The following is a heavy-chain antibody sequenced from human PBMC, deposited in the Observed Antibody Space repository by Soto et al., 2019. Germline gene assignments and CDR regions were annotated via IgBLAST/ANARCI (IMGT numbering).Heavy chain of an antibody. Sequence: SETLSLTCTVSGASISGFYWSWIRKSAGKGLEWIGRIYATGTTDYNPSLKRRVMMSVDTSKKQFSLKLRSVTAADTAVYYCVRDGTKTLRDWFDPWGQGISVTVSS. CDR3: VRDGTKTLRDWFDP. CDR2: IYATGTT. CDR1: GASISGFY. J-gene: IGHJ5*02. V-gene: IGHV4-4*07. D-gene: IGHD1-1*01.